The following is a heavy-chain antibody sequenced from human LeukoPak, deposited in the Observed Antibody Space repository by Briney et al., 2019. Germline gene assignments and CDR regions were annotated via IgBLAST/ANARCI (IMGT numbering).Heavy chain of an antibody. V-gene: IGHV3-66*01. CDR2: IYSGGST. J-gene: IGHJ4*01. D-gene: IGHD5-18*01. Sequence: PGGSVCLTCAASGFTVSSNNVSWARQAPGKGLEWVSVIYSGGSTYYADSVKGRFTISRDNSKNTLYLQMNSLRAEDTAVYYCERDLYSYDNWGHRNQFTVSS. CDR1: GFTVSSNN. CDR3: ERDLYSYDN.